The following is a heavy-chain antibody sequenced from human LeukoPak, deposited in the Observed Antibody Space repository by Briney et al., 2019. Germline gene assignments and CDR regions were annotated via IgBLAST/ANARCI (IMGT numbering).Heavy chain of an antibody. V-gene: IGHV3-7*01. CDR2: IKQDGSEK. CDR3: ARVEASGYDYGAFDY. D-gene: IGHD5-12*01. J-gene: IGHJ4*02. Sequence: QPGGSLRLSCAASGFTFSSYSMNWVRQAPGKGLEWVANIKQDGSEKYYVDSVKGRFTISRDNAKNSLYLQMNSLRAEDTAVYYCARVEASGYDYGAFDYWGQGTLVTVSS. CDR1: GFTFSSYS.